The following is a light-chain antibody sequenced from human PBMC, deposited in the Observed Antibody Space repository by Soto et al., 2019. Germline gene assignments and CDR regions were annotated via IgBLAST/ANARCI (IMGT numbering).Light chain of an antibody. Sequence: DIQMTQSPSTLSASVGDGVTITCRASQIIGSWLAWYQQKPGKAPKLLIYKATNLQSGVPSRFSGSGSGTDFSLTISSLPPEDSATYFCQQYNDFQYTFGPGTKLEI. CDR3: QQYNDFQYT. V-gene: IGKV1-5*03. CDR1: QIIGSW. J-gene: IGKJ2*01. CDR2: KAT.